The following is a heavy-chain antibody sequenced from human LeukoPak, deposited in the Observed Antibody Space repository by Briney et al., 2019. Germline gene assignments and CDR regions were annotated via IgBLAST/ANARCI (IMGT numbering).Heavy chain of an antibody. CDR2: IVVGSGNT. D-gene: IGHD5-18*01. Sequence: SVKVSCKASGFTFTSSAVQWVRQARGQRLEWIGWIVVGSGNTNYAQKFQERVTITRDMSTSTAYMELSSLRSEDTAVYYCAAGHTAMAPQPDYWGQGTLVTVSS. J-gene: IGHJ4*02. CDR1: GFTFTSSA. V-gene: IGHV1-58*01. CDR3: AAGHTAMAPQPDY.